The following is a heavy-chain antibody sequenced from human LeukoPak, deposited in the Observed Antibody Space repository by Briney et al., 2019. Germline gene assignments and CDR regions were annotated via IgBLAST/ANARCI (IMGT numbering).Heavy chain of an antibody. V-gene: IGHV3-7*01. CDR1: GFSFSSYW. J-gene: IGHJ4*02. CDR3: ARDKNYYDSSGYLNY. CDR2: IKQVGSEK. D-gene: IGHD3-22*01. Sequence: GGSLRLSCAASGFSFSSYWMSGVRQAPGKGLEWVANIKQVGSEKYYVDSVKGRFTISRDNSKNTLYLQMNSLSAEDPAVYYCARDKNYYDSSGYLNYWGQGTVVTVSS.